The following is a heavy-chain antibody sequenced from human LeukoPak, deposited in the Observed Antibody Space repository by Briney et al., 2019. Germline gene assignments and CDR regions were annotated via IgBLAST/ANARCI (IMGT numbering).Heavy chain of an antibody. V-gene: IGHV1-2*02. CDR1: GYTFTSHT. J-gene: IGHJ5*02. D-gene: IGHD3-10*01. CDR2: INPNSGDT. Sequence: ASVKVSCKASGYTFTSHTIHWVRQAPGQRLECMGWINPNSGDTNYAQKFQDRVTMTRDTSISTAYIELNLLRSDDTAVYYCARGDYYGSPKVVAAWGQGTLVTVSS. CDR3: ARGDYYGSPKVVAA.